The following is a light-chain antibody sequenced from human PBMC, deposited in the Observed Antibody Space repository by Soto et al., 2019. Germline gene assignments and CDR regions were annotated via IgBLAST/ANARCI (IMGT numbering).Light chain of an antibody. Sequence: QSALTQPASVSGSPGQLITISCTGTSSDVGSYDLVSWYQQPPGKAPKLMIYEDTKRPSGISTRFSGSKSGNAASLTISGLQAEDEADYYCCSDAGSGTFVFGTGTKVTVL. V-gene: IGLV2-23*01. CDR1: SSDVGSYDL. J-gene: IGLJ1*01. CDR2: EDT. CDR3: CSDAGSGTFV.